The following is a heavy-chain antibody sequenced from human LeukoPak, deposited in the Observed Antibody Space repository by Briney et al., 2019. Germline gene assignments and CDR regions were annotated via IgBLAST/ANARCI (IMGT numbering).Heavy chain of an antibody. CDR2: IHHSGSS. Sequence: SQTLSLTCTVSADSLSSGGHYWAWIRQLPGKGLESIGFIHHSGSSRHNPSLKDRVAISVDASRKQFALRLSSETAADTAIYYCARGGNRFGGFYFDYWGQGIQVIVSS. V-gene: IGHV4-31*03. D-gene: IGHD3-10*01. CDR3: ARGGNRFGGFYFDY. CDR1: ADSLSSGGHY. J-gene: IGHJ4*02.